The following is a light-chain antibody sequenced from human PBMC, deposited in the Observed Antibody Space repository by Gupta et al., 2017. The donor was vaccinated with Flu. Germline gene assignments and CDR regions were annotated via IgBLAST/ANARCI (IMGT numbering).Light chain of an antibody. CDR2: AAA. J-gene: IGKJ1*01. Sequence: SSLSASVGDRVTITCRASQSISSYLNGYQQKPGKAAKLLIYAAASLQSGVPSRLSGSGSGTDFTLTISSLQPEDFATYYCQQRYSTPRGTFGQGTKVEIK. V-gene: IGKV1-39*01. CDR1: QSISSY. CDR3: QQRYSTPRGT.